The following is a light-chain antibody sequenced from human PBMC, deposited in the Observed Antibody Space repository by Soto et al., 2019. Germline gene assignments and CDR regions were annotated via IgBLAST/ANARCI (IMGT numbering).Light chain of an antibody. CDR3: QQYGNSPLYS. Sequence: EIVLTQSPATLSLSPGERATLSCRASQSVDSAYLAWYHQRPGQAPRLLIYGASNTATGIPNRFGGSGSGTDFNLTISRLEPEDSAVYYCQQYGNSPLYSFGQGTKLEIK. V-gene: IGKV3-20*01. CDR2: GAS. CDR1: QSVDSAY. J-gene: IGKJ2*01.